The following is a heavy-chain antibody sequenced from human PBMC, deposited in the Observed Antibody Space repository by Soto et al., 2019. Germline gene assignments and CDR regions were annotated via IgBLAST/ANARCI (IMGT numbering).Heavy chain of an antibody. CDR2: ISSNGGST. CDR3: AKGGEGYCSSTCPFDY. V-gene: IGHV3-64D*06. CDR1: GFTFSSYA. D-gene: IGHD2-2*01. J-gene: IGHJ4*02. Sequence: GGSLRLSCSASGFTFSSYAMHWVRQAPGKGLEYVSAISSNGGSTYYADSVKGRFTISRDNSKNTLYLQMSSLRAEDTAVYYCAKGGEGYCSSTCPFDYWGQGTLVTVSS.